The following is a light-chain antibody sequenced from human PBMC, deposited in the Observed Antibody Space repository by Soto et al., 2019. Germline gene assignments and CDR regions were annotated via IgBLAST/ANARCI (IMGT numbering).Light chain of an antibody. CDR1: SSDIGAYNF. Sequence: QSVLTQPRSVSGSPGQSVTISCTGTSSDIGAYNFVSWYQQHPGKAPKLMIYDVTARPSGVPDRFSGSKSGTTASLTISGLQDEVEADYYCCSYAGAHTFFGGGTKLTVL. CDR2: DVT. V-gene: IGLV2-11*01. CDR3: CSYAGAHTF. J-gene: IGLJ2*01.